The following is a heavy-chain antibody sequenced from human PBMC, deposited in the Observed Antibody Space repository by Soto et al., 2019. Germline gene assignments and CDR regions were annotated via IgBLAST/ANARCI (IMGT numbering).Heavy chain of an antibody. D-gene: IGHD2-21*02. V-gene: IGHV3-30*18. Sequence: GGSLRLSCAASGFTFSSYGMHWVRQAPGKGLEWVAVISYDGSNKYYADSVKGRFTISRDNSKNTLYLQMNSLRAEDTAVYYCAKDPGGDYSNYYYYYYMDVWGKGTTVTVSS. CDR2: ISYDGSNK. CDR1: GFTFSSYG. CDR3: AKDPGGDYSNYYYYYYMDV. J-gene: IGHJ6*03.